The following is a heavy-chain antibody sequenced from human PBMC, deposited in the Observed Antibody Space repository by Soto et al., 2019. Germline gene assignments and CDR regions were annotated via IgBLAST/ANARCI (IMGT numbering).Heavy chain of an antibody. Sequence: PGESLKISCKGSGYSFTSYWIGWVRQMPGKGLEWMGIIYPGDSDTRYSPSFQGQVTISADKSISTAYLQWSSLKASDTAMYYCARLEGGYDPYYSFYYYYMDVWGKGTTVTVSS. CDR3: ARLEGGYDPYYSFYYYYMDV. D-gene: IGHD5-12*01. CDR2: IYPGDSDT. CDR1: GYSFTSYW. V-gene: IGHV5-51*01. J-gene: IGHJ6*03.